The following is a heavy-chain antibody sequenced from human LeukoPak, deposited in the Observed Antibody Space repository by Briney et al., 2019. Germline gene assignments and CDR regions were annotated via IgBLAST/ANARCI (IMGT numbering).Heavy chain of an antibody. Sequence: GGSLRLSCAASGFTFSSYAMHWVRQAPGKGLEWVAVISYDGSNKYYADSVKGRFTISRDNSKNTLYLQMNSLRAEDTAVYYXGGATXGSPVWGQG. CDR1: GFTFSSYA. CDR2: ISYDGSNK. D-gene: IGHD1-26*01. CDR3: GGATXGSPV. V-gene: IGHV3-30-3*01. J-gene: IGHJ4*02.